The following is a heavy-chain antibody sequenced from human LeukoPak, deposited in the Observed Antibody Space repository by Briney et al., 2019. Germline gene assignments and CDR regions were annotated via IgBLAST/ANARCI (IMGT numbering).Heavy chain of an antibody. Sequence: SETLSLTCTVSGASISRYLWNWIRQPPGKELEWIGYISSGVSTNYNPPLKSPVTISIDTSTNQFSLKMTSATAADTAVYYCARGDDYKSTLFDYWGQGTLVTVSS. CDR3: ARGDDYKSTLFDY. CDR1: GASISRYL. V-gene: IGHV4-59*01. CDR2: ISSGVST. J-gene: IGHJ4*02. D-gene: IGHD5-12*01.